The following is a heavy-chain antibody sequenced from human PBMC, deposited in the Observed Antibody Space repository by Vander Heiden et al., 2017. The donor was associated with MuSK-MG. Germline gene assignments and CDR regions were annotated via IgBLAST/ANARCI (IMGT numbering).Heavy chain of an antibody. CDR1: GFSFGDYA. Sequence: EVQLVESGGGLVQPGRSLRLSCAASGFSFGDYAMHWVRQAPGKGLEWVSGIRWNSVNTGYVNSVKGRFTISRDNAKNSLYLQMNNLRAEDTALYYCAGSGNYLGDYDYWGQGTLVTVSA. D-gene: IGHD3-16*01. J-gene: IGHJ4*02. CDR3: AGSGNYLGDYDY. V-gene: IGHV3-9*01. CDR2: IRWNSVNT.